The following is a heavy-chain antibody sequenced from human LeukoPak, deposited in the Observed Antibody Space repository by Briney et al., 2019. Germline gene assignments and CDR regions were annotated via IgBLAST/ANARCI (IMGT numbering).Heavy chain of an antibody. CDR1: GFTFSSYT. J-gene: IGHJ4*02. CDR2: ISSNGGST. CDR3: AREGDYYCSGGSCYDY. D-gene: IGHD2-15*01. V-gene: IGHV3-64D*06. Sequence: GGSLRLSCSASGFTFSSYTMHWVRQAPGKGLEYVSAISSNGGSTYHADSVKGRFTISRDNSKNTLYLQMSSLRAEDTAVYYCAREGDYYCSGGSCYDYWGQGTLVTVSS.